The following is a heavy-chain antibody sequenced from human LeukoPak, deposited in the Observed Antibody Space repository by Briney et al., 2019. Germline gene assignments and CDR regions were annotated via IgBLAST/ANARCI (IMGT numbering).Heavy chain of an antibody. Sequence: GESLKISCEASGYSFSNFWIAWVRQMPGKGPECMGIIYPEDSDTRYSPSFQGQVTISADKSINTAFLQWSSLEASDTAMYYCARSLVVVPAKFDYWGQGTLVTVSS. J-gene: IGHJ4*02. D-gene: IGHD2-2*01. CDR1: GYSFSNFW. V-gene: IGHV5-51*01. CDR3: ARSLVVVPAKFDY. CDR2: IYPEDSDT.